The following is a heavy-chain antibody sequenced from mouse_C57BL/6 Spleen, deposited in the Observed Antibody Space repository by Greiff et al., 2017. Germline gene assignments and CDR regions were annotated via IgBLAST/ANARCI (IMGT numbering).Heavy chain of an antibody. CDR2: INPGSGGT. J-gene: IGHJ4*01. Sequence: QVQLKESGAELVRPGTSVKVSCKASGYAFTNYLIEWVKQRPGQGLEWIGVINPGSGGTNYNEKFKGKATLTADKSSSTAYMQLSSLTSEDSAVYFCARSGGWLRAMDYWGQGTSVTVSS. V-gene: IGHV1-54*01. D-gene: IGHD2-3*01. CDR1: GYAFTNYL. CDR3: ARSGGWLRAMDY.